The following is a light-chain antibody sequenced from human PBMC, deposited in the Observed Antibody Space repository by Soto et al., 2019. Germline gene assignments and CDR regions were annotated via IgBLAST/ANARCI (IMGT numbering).Light chain of an antibody. CDR3: SSYTSSSTPDV. J-gene: IGLJ1*01. CDR1: SSDVGGYNY. V-gene: IGLV2-14*01. Sequence: QSSLTQPASVSGSAGQSITISCAGTSSDVGGYNYVSWYQQHPGKAPKLMIYEVSNRPSGVSNRFSGSKSGNTASLTISGLQAEDEADYYCSSYTSSSTPDVFGTGTKVTVL. CDR2: EVS.